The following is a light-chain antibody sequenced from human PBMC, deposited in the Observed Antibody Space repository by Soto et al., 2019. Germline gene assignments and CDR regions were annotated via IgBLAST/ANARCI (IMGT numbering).Light chain of an antibody. CDR1: QSVLYNSNNKNY. CDR3: QQYESTPPT. Sequence: DIVMTQSPDSLAVSLGERATINCKSSQSVLYNSNNKNYLAWYQQRPGQPPKLLIYWASTRESGVPDRFSGSGSGTDFTPTITSLQAEDVAVYYCQQYESTPPTFGQGTKLEIK. V-gene: IGKV4-1*01. CDR2: WAS. J-gene: IGKJ2*01.